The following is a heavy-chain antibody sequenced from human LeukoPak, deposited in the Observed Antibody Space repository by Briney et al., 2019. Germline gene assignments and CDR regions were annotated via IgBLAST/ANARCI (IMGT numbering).Heavy chain of an antibody. D-gene: IGHD3-10*01. Sequence: GGSLRLSCAASGFTFSSYTMHWVRQAPGKGLEWVAVISYDGSNKYYADSVKGRFTISRDNSKNTLYLQMNSLRAEDTAVYYCARELLWFGEVAHDYWGQGTLVTVSS. CDR2: ISYDGSNK. V-gene: IGHV3-30-3*01. J-gene: IGHJ4*02. CDR3: ARELLWFGEVAHDY. CDR1: GFTFSSYT.